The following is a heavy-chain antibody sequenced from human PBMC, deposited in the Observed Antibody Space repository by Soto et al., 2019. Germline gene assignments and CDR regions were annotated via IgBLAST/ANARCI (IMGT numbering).Heavy chain of an antibody. J-gene: IGHJ4*02. CDR1: GGSISSSSYY. Sequence: SETLSLTCTVSGGSISSSSYYWGWIRQPPGKGLEWIGSIYYSGSTYYNPSLKSRVTISVDTSKNQFSLKLSSVTAADTAVYYCARLSTYYYGSGTLNWFDYWGQGTLVTVSS. V-gene: IGHV4-39*01. D-gene: IGHD3-10*01. CDR3: ARLSTYYYGSGTLNWFDY. CDR2: IYYSGST.